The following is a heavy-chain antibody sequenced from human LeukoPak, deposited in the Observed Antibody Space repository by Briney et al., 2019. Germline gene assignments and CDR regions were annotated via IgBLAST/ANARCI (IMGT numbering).Heavy chain of an antibody. V-gene: IGHV3-74*01. J-gene: IGHJ4*02. D-gene: IGHD2-15*01. CDR2: INSDGSST. CDR3: ARLPVVVAATRDY. Sequence: GGSLRLSCAASGFTFSSYAMSWVRQAPGKGLVWVSRINSDGSSTSYADSVKGRFTISRDNARNTLYLQMNSLRAEDTAVYYCARLPVVVAATRDYWGQGTLVTVSS. CDR1: GFTFSSYA.